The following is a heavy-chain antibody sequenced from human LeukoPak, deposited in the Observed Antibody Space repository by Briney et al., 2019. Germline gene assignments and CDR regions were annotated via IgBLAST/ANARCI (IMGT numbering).Heavy chain of an antibody. J-gene: IGHJ4*02. CDR1: GDSISSYY. CDR2: INHSGST. Sequence: PSETLSLTCTVSGDSISSYYCSWIRQPPEKGLEWIGEINHSGSTNYNPSLKSRVTISVDTSKNQFSLQLSSVTAADTAVYYCAGGMDYYDSSAYYDDYWGQGTLVTVSS. D-gene: IGHD3-22*01. V-gene: IGHV4-34*01. CDR3: AGGMDYYDSSAYYDDY.